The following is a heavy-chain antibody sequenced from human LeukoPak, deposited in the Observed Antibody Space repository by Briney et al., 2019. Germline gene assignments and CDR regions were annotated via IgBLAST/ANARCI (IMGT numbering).Heavy chain of an antibody. CDR3: ARDSTPRRFDSVAGTGYFQH. V-gene: IGHV3-21*01. Sequence: GGSLRLSCAASAFTFDNYNMNWVRQAPGKGLEWVSSISSSSSYIYYADSVKGRFTISRDNAKNSLYLQMNSLRAEDTAVYYCARDSTPRRFDSVAGTGYFQHWGQGTLVTVSS. J-gene: IGHJ1*01. CDR1: AFTFDNYN. D-gene: IGHD6-19*01. CDR2: ISSSSSYI.